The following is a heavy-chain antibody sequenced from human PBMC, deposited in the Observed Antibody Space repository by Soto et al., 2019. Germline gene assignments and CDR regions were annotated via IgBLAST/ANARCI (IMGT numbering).Heavy chain of an antibody. J-gene: IGHJ4*02. V-gene: IGHV3-23*01. Sequence: EVQLLEAGGNLIQPGGSLRLSCAASGFTFSSYAMSWVRQAPGQGLEWLSAISGPGSTIYYADSVKGRCTISRDNSKNTLYLQMNSLTAEDTAVYYCAKMLTMVRGVTGLRDFDFWGQGTLVTVSS. D-gene: IGHD3-10*01. CDR1: GFTFSSYA. CDR3: AKMLTMVRGVTGLRDFDF. CDR2: ISGPGSTI.